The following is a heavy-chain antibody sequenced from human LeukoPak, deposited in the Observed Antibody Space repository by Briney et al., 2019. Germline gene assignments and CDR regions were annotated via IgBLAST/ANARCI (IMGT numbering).Heavy chain of an antibody. CDR1: GGSFSGYY. CDR3: ARGAAGYSYG. J-gene: IGHJ4*02. Sequence: SETLSLTCAVYGGSFSGYYWSWIRQPPGKGLEWIGEINHSGSTNYNPSLKSRVTISVDTSRNQFSLKLSSVTAADTAVYYCARGAAGYSYGWGQGTLVTVSS. D-gene: IGHD5-18*01. V-gene: IGHV4-34*01. CDR2: INHSGST.